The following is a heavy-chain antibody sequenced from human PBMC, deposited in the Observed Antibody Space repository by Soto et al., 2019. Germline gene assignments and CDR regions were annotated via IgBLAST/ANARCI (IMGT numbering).Heavy chain of an antibody. Sequence: LRLSCAASGFTFISYWMAWVRQAPGKGLEWVANIKQDGSDKNYLGSVKGRFTISRDNARNSLYLEMNNLRAEDTAVYYCAREYSSSPLFDEFYDSWGQGTLVTVSS. J-gene: IGHJ4*02. V-gene: IGHV3-7*01. CDR3: AREYSSSPLFDEFYDS. CDR2: IKQDGSDK. CDR1: GFTFISYW. D-gene: IGHD6-13*01.